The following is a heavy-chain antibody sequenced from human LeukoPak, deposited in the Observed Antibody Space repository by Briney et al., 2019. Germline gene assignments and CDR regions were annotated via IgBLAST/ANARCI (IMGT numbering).Heavy chain of an antibody. V-gene: IGHV3-48*01. CDR3: AREYCSSTSCLYDY. CDR2: ISSSRSTI. CDR1: GFTFSSYS. D-gene: IGHD2-2*01. J-gene: IGHJ4*02. Sequence: GGSLRLSCAASGFTFSSYSMNWVRQAPGKGLEWVSYISSSRSTIYYADSVKGRFTIPRDNAKNSLYLQMNSLRAEDTAVYHCAREYCSSTSCLYDYWGQGTLVTVSS.